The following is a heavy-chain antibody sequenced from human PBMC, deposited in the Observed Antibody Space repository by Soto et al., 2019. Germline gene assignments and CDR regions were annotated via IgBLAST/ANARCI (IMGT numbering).Heavy chain of an antibody. CDR3: ARGRYCISTSCYGGGFDY. V-gene: IGHV1-69*12. D-gene: IGHD2-2*01. J-gene: IGHJ4*02. CDR2: IIPIFGTA. Sequence: QVQLVQSGAEVKKPGSSVKVSCKASGGTFSSYAISWVRQAPGQGLEWMGGIIPIFGTANYAQKFQGRVTITADESTSTAYMELSSLRSGDTAVYYCARGRYCISTSCYGGGFDYWGQGTLVTVSS. CDR1: GGTFSSYA.